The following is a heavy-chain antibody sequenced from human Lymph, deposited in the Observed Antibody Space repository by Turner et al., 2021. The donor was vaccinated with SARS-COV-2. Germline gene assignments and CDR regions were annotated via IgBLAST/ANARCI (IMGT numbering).Heavy chain of an antibody. J-gene: IGHJ4*02. CDR3: ARMGSSSWYFDY. CDR1: GFTFSYYW. V-gene: IGHV3-7*01. Sequence: EVRLVESGGGLVQPGGSLRLSCAASGFTFSYYWMSWVRQAAGKGLEWVANIKQDGSEKYYVDSVKGRFTISRDNAKNSLFLQMNSLRAEDTAVYYCARMGSSSWYFDYWGQGTLVTVSS. D-gene: IGHD1-26*01. CDR2: IKQDGSEK.